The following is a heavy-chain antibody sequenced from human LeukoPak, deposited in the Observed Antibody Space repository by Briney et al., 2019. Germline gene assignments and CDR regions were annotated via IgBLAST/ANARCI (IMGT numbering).Heavy chain of an antibody. CDR1: GGSFSGYY. Sequence: PSETLSLTCAVYGGSFSGYYWSWIRQPPGKGLEWIGEINHSGSTNYNPSLKSRVTISVDTSKNQFSLKLSSVTAADTAVYYCARASYYSYNMEVWGKGTTVTVSS. V-gene: IGHV4-34*01. CDR2: INHSGST. J-gene: IGHJ6*03. CDR3: ARASYYSYNMEV.